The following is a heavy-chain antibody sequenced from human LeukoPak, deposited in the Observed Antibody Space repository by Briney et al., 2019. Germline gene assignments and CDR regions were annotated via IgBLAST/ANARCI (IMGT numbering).Heavy chain of an antibody. D-gene: IGHD5-18*01. CDR2: ISSSSSTI. V-gene: IGHV3-48*01. J-gene: IGHJ6*02. CDR1: GFTFSNYN. Sequence: GGSLRLSCAASGFTFSNYNMNWVRQAPGKGLEWVSYISSSSSTIYYADSVKGRFTISRDNSKSMLYLQMDSLKTEDTAVYYCARGPRRIQIRRTYGMDVWGQGTTVTVSS. CDR3: ARGPRRIQIRRTYGMDV.